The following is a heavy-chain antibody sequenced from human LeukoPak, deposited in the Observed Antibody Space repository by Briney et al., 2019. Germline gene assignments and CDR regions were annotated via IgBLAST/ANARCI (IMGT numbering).Heavy chain of an antibody. V-gene: IGHV4-61*02. CDR1: GGSISSGSYY. D-gene: IGHD4-11*01. Sequence: SETLSLTCTVSGGSISSGSYYWSWIRQPAGKGLEWIGRIYTSGSTNYNPSLKSRVTISVDTSKNQFSLKLSSVTAADTAVYYCASTHDYSNYQDYWGQGTLVTVSS. J-gene: IGHJ4*02. CDR3: ASTHDYSNYQDY. CDR2: IYTSGST.